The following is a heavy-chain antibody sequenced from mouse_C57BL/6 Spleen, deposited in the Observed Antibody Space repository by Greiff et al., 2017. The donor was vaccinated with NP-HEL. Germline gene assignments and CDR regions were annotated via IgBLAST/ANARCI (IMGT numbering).Heavy chain of an antibody. J-gene: IGHJ3*01. Sequence: QVQLQQSGAELVRPGASVTLSCKASGYTFTDYEMHWVKQTPVHGLEWIGAIDPETGGTAYNQKFKGKAILTADKSSSTAYMELRSLTSEDSAVYYCTRSVITTVVAGGSWFAYWGQGTLVTVSA. CDR3: TRSVITTVVAGGSWFAY. CDR1: GYTFTDYE. CDR2: IDPETGGT. V-gene: IGHV1-15*01. D-gene: IGHD1-1*01.